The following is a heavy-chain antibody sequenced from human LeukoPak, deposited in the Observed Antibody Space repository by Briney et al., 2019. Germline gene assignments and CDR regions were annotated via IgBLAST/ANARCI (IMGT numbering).Heavy chain of an antibody. D-gene: IGHD1-26*01. CDR3: ARFGRQWELLRLSSRGAFDI. J-gene: IGHJ3*02. Sequence: SVKVSCKASGGTFSSYAVSWVRQAPGQGLEWMGRIIPIFGTANYAQKLQGRVTMTTDTSTSTAYMELRSLRSDDTAVYYCARFGRQWELLRLSSRGAFDIWGQGTMVTVSS. CDR2: IIPIFGTA. CDR1: GGTFSSYA. V-gene: IGHV1-69*05.